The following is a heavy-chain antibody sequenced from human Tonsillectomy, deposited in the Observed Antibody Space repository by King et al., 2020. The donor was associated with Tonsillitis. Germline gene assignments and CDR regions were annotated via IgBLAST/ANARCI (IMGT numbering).Heavy chain of an antibody. D-gene: IGHD3-3*01. CDR1: GGSISSGSYY. CDR3: ARVPSLLLEPLYFDL. J-gene: IGHJ2*01. V-gene: IGHV4-61*02. CDR2: IYTSGSI. Sequence: QLQESGPGLVKPSQTLSLSCTVSGGSISSGSYYWRWIRQPAGKGLEWIGHIYTSGSIDYNPSLKSRVTMSVDTSKNQFSLKLSSVTAADTAVYYCARVPSLLLEPLYFDLWGRGTLVTVSS.